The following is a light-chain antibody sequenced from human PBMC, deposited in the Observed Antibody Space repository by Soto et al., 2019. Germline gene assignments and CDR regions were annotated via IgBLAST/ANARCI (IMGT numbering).Light chain of an antibody. V-gene: IGKV3-20*01. Sequence: PCDRASLSCGASQSISSSFLAWYQQKPGQAPRLLIYGASSRATGIPDRFSGTGSETDFTLTISRLEPEDFAVYYCQQYDNSPITFGQGTRLEIK. CDR3: QQYDNSPIT. CDR2: GAS. CDR1: QSISSSF. J-gene: IGKJ5*01.